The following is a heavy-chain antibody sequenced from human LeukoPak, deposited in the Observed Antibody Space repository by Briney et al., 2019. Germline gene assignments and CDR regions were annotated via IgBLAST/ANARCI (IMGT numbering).Heavy chain of an antibody. Sequence: SETLSLTCAVYGGSFSGYYWSWLRQPPGKGLEWIGEINHSGSTNYNPSLKSRVTISVDTSKNQFSLKLSSVTAADTAVYYCARGPLFYDFWSGYYDRHFDYWGQGTLVTVSS. J-gene: IGHJ4*02. V-gene: IGHV4-34*01. CDR2: INHSGST. CDR1: GGSFSGYY. D-gene: IGHD3-3*01. CDR3: ARGPLFYDFWSGYYDRHFDY.